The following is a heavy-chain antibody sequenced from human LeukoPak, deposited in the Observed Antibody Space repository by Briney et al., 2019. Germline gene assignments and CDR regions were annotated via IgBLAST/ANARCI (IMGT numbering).Heavy chain of an antibody. D-gene: IGHD3-3*01. CDR1: GGSFSGYY. V-gene: IGHV4-34*01. CDR3: ARGSGYDFWSGYLNWFDP. CDR2: INHSGST. J-gene: IGHJ5*02. Sequence: SETLSLTCAVYGGSFSGYYWSWICQPPGKGLEWIGEINHSGSTNYNPSLKSRITISVDTSKKQFSLKLSSVTAADTAVYYCARGSGYDFWSGYLNWFDPWGQGALVTVSS.